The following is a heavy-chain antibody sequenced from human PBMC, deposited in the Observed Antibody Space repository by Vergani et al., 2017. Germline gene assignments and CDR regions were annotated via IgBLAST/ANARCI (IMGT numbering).Heavy chain of an antibody. CDR2: INHSGST. V-gene: IGHV4-34*01. D-gene: IGHD3-10*01. CDR3: ARGTRYYGSGRYYGMDV. J-gene: IGHJ6*02. Sequence: QVQLQQWGAGLLKPKKTLSLTCAVYGGSFSGYYWSWIRQPPGKGLEWIGEINHSGSTNYNPSLKSRVTISVDTSKNQFSLKLSSVTAADTAVYYCARGTRYYGSGRYYGMDVWGQGTTVTVSS. CDR1: GGSFSGYY.